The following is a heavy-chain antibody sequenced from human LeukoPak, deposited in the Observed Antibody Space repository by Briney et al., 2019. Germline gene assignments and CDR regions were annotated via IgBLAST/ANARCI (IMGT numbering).Heavy chain of an antibody. CDR1: GGTISSYA. CDR2: IIPIFGTA. D-gene: IGHD5-12*01. CDR3: ARDSVDSGYAYYFDY. V-gene: IGHV1-69*01. Sequence: ASVKVSCKASGGTISSYAIMWVRQAPGQGLEWMGGIIPIFGTANYAQKFQGRVTITADESTSTAYMELGSLRSEDTAVYYCARDSVDSGYAYYFDYWGQGTLVTVSS. J-gene: IGHJ4*02.